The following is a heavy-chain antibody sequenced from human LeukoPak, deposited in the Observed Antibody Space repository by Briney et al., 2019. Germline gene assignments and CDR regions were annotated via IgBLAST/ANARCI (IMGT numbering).Heavy chain of an antibody. D-gene: IGHD6-13*01. CDR3: ASEQLGQYYFDY. J-gene: IGHJ4*02. V-gene: IGHV3-21*01. Sequence: PGGSLRLSCAASGFTFSSYIMNWVRQAPGKRLEWVSFISSSSSYIYYAGSVKGRFTISRDNAKNSLYLQMNSLRPEDTAVYYCASEQLGQYYFDYWGQGTLVTVSS. CDR1: GFTFSSYI. CDR2: ISSSSSYI.